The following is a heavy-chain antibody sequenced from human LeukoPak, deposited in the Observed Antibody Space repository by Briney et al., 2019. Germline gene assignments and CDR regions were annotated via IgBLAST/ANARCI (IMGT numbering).Heavy chain of an antibody. J-gene: IGHJ4*02. D-gene: IGHD2-2*02. V-gene: IGHV4-59*01. CDR2: IYYSGST. Sequence: SETLSLTCTVSGGSISSYYWSWIRQPPGKGLEWIGYIYYSGSTNYNPSLKSRVTISVDTSKNQFSLKLSSATAADTAVYYCARRYQLLYFGYFDYWGQGTLVTVSS. CDR3: ARRYQLLYFGYFDY. CDR1: GGSISSYY.